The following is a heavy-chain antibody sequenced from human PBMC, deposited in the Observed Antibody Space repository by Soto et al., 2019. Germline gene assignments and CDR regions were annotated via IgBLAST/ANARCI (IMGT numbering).Heavy chain of an antibody. CDR2: IYYSGST. Sequence: QVQLQESGPGLVKPSETLSLTCTASGGSISSYHWNWIRQTPGKGLEWIGSIYYSGSTNYNPSLKSRVTISVDTSKNQFSLKLSSVTAADTAVYYCARDVSGGYNWFDPWGQGTLVTVSS. V-gene: IGHV4-59*01. CDR3: ARDVSGGYNWFDP. D-gene: IGHD5-12*01. J-gene: IGHJ5*02. CDR1: GGSISSYH.